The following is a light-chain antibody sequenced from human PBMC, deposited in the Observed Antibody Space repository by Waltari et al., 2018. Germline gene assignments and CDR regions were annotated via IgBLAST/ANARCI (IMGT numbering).Light chain of an antibody. J-gene: IGKJ1*01. CDR1: QTPNNN. CDR3: QQSHALPPWT. Sequence: EIVVTQSPATLSVSPGDRAILTCRTSQTPNNNLAWFQQKPGQSPRLLIYGASARASGVPARFSGSGSGTEFTLTITSLQSEDFAVYYCQQSHALPPWTFGQGTRV. CDR2: GAS. V-gene: IGKV3-15*01.